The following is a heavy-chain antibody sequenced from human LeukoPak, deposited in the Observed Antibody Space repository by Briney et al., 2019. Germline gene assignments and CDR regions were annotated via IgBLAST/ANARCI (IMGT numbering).Heavy chain of an antibody. D-gene: IGHD3-10*01. Sequence: LRLSCAASGFTFSSYNMNWVRQAPGKGLEWIGYFFYTGSTYYSPSLKGRVTISVDTSKNQFSLKMSSVTAADTAVYYCASYYYTSGSYYRFDYWGQGALVTVSS. CDR3: ASYYYTSGSYYRFDY. V-gene: IGHV4-30-4*08. J-gene: IGHJ4*02. CDR1: GFTFSSYN. CDR2: FFYTGST.